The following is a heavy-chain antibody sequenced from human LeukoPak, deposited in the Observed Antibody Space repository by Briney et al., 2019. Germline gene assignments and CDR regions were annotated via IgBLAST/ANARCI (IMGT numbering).Heavy chain of an antibody. J-gene: IGHJ4*02. D-gene: IGHD6-19*01. CDR1: GFKFSDYS. V-gene: IGHV3-21*01. CDR2: ISAFSTYV. CDR3: ARASFWFESSGHPQHYYFDY. Sequence: GGSLRLSCAASGFKFSDYSMNWVRQVPGKGLEWVASISAFSTYVYYPDSVKGRFTVSRDNARNSVYLQLDSLRDEDTALYFCARASFWFESSGHPQHYYFDYWGQGTMVVLSS.